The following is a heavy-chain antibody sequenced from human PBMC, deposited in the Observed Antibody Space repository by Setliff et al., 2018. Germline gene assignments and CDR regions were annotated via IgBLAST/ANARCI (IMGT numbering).Heavy chain of an antibody. Sequence: SETLSLTCTVSGGFIRDYYWNWIRQSPGKGLEWIGYIYYRGTTNYNSSLKSRVTISIDMSKNQFSLKLSSATAADTAVYFCAAVGIDAGGGWFDPWGHGILVTV. CDR3: AAVGIDAGGGWFDP. V-gene: IGHV4-59*01. CDR1: GGFIRDYY. CDR2: IYYRGTT. D-gene: IGHD1-26*01. J-gene: IGHJ5*02.